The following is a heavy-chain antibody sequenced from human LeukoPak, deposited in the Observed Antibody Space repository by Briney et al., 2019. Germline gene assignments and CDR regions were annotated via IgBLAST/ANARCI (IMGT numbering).Heavy chain of an antibody. CDR1: GFSFSDYY. Sequence: GGSLRLSCTASGFSFSDYYMSWIRQPPGKGLEWISYISSRSTYISDADPVKGRFTISRDNAKNLLFLQMNSLRVEDTALYYCARGGTGAFDYWGQGILVTVSS. J-gene: IGHJ4*02. V-gene: IGHV3-11*06. CDR3: ARGGTGAFDY. CDR2: ISSRSTYI. D-gene: IGHD2-8*02.